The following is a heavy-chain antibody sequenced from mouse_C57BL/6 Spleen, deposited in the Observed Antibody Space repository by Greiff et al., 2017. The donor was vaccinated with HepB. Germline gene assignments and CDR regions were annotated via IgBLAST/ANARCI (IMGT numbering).Heavy chain of an antibody. CDR2: IDPSDSYT. CDR3: ARGIINSSHYAMDY. V-gene: IGHV1-50*01. Sequence: QVQLQQPGAELVKPRASVKLSCKASGYTFTSYWMQWVKQRPGQGLEWIGEIDPSDSYTNYNQKFKGKATLTVDTSSSTAYMQLSSLTSEDSAVYYCARGIINSSHYAMDYWGQGTSVTVSS. CDR1: GYTFTSYW. D-gene: IGHD1-1*01. J-gene: IGHJ4*01.